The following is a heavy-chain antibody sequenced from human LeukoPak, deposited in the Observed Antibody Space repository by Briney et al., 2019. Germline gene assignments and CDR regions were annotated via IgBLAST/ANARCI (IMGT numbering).Heavy chain of an antibody. D-gene: IGHD6-13*01. CDR1: GGTFSSYA. J-gene: IGHJ6*03. Sequence: ASVKVSCKASGGTFSSYAISWVRQAPGQGLEWMGGIIPIFGTANYAQKFQGRVTITTDESTSTAYMELSSLRSEDTAVYYCARAIAAEPYYYYYMDVWGKGTTVTVSS. V-gene: IGHV1-69*05. CDR3: ARAIAAEPYYYYYMDV. CDR2: IIPIFGTA.